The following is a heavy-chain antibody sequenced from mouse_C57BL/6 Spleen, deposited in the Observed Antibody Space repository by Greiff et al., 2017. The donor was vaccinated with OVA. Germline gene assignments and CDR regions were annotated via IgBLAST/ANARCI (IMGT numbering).Heavy chain of an antibody. Sequence: VKVVESGPGLVAPSQSLSITCTVSGFSLTSYGVHWVRQPPGKGLEWLVVIWSDGSTTYNSALKSRLSISKDNSKSQVFLKMNSLQTDDTAMYYCARQDGYPYYAMDYWGQGTSVTVSS. CDR2: IWSDGST. V-gene: IGHV2-6-1*01. CDR1: GFSLTSYG. D-gene: IGHD2-3*01. J-gene: IGHJ4*01. CDR3: ARQDGYPYYAMDY.